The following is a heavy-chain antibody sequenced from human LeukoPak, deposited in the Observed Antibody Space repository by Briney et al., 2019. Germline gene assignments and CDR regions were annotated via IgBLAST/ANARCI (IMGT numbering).Heavy chain of an antibody. Sequence: ASVKVSCKASGGTFSSYAISWVRQAPGQGLEWMGGIIPISGAANYAQKFQGRVTITTDESTSTAYMELSSLRSEDTAVYYCARARSFCGGDCYSSEYWGQGSLVTVSS. V-gene: IGHV1-69*05. CDR1: GGTFSSYA. D-gene: IGHD2-21*01. CDR2: IIPISGAA. J-gene: IGHJ4*02. CDR3: ARARSFCGGDCYSSEY.